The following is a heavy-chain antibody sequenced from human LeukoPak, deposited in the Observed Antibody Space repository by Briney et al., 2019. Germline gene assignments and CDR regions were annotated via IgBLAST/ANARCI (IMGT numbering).Heavy chain of an antibody. D-gene: IGHD2-8*01. V-gene: IGHV3-30-3*01. CDR3: ARDLYCTNGVCYNY. CDR2: ISYDGSNK. CDR1: GFTFSSYA. Sequence: PGGSLRLSCAASGFTFSSYAMHWVRQAPGKGLEWVAVISYDGSNKYYADSVKGRFTISRDNAKNSLYLQMNSLRAEDTAVYYCARDLYCTNGVCYNYWGQGTLVTVSS. J-gene: IGHJ4*02.